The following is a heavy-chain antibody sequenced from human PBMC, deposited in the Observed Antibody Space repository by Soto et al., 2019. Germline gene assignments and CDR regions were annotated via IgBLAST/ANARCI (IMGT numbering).Heavy chain of an antibody. D-gene: IGHD3-22*01. CDR1: GGSIGSDYW. CDR2: IYWDDDK. J-gene: IGHJ4*02. CDR3: AHADSSGYSPPI. V-gene: IGHV2-5*08. Sequence: TLSLTCTVSGGSIGSDYWSWIRQPPGKALEWLALIYWDDDKRYSPSLKSRLTITKDTSKNQVVLTMTNMDPVDTATYYCAHADSSGYSPPIWGQGTPVPVSS.